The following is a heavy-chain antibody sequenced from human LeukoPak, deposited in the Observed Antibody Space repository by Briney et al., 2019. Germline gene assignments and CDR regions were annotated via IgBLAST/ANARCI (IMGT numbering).Heavy chain of an antibody. D-gene: IGHD2-2*01. CDR1: GFTFAGYA. V-gene: IGHV3-23*01. CDR2: ISGGGDTT. Sequence: GGSLRLSCAASGFTFAGYAMSWVRQGPGKGLEWVSDISGGGDTTYYADSVKGRFTISRDNSKNTLYLQMNSLRAEDTAVYYCAKGRLVRAALLAYRGQGTLVTVSS. J-gene: IGHJ4*02. CDR3: AKGRLVRAALLAY.